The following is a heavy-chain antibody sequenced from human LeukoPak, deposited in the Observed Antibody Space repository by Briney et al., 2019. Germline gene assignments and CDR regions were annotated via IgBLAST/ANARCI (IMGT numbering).Heavy chain of an antibody. J-gene: IGHJ4*02. Sequence: GGSLRLSCAASGFTFSSYRMNWVRQAPGEGLEWVSSISSSSSYIYYADSVKGRFTISRDNAKNSLYLQMNSLRAEDTAVYYCARYYYDSSGYYYFDYWGQGTLVTVSS. D-gene: IGHD3-22*01. CDR3: ARYYYDSSGYYYFDY. V-gene: IGHV3-21*01. CDR2: ISSSSSYI. CDR1: GFTFSSYR.